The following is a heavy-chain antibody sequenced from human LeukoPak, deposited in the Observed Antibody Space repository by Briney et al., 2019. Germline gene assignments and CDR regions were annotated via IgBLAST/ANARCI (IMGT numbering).Heavy chain of an antibody. CDR1: GYTFTSYG. Sequence: ASVKVSCKASGYTFTSYGISWVRQAPGQGLEWMGWISAYNGNTNYAQKLHGRVTMTTDTSTSTAYMELRSLRSDDTAVYYCARDLTPTLGYCTNGVCRDYYYGMDVWGQGTTVTVSS. V-gene: IGHV1-18*01. CDR2: ISAYNGNT. D-gene: IGHD2-8*01. J-gene: IGHJ6*02. CDR3: ARDLTPTLGYCTNGVCRDYYYGMDV.